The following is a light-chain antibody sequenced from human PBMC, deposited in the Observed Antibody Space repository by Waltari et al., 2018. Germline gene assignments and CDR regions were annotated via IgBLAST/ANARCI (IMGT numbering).Light chain of an antibody. CDR2: GNS. V-gene: IGLV1-40*01. Sequence: SVLTQPPSVAGAPGQRGSISCPGSSSQVGGGCHVHWYQQLPGTAPKLLIYGNSNRPSGVPDRFSGSKSGTSASLAITGLQAEDEADYYCQSYDSSLSGWVFGGGTKLTVL. CDR3: QSYDSSLSGWV. J-gene: IGLJ3*02. CDR1: SSQVGGGCH.